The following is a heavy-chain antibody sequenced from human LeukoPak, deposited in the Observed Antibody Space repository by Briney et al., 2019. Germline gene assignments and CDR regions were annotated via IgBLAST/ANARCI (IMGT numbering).Heavy chain of an antibody. CDR1: GFTISTFG. CDR3: ARVLRDSRPPTPFRFLEYSYYYYGMDV. V-gene: IGHV3-21*01. J-gene: IGHJ6*02. CDR2: ISSSSSYI. Sequence: GGSLRLSCAGSGFTISTFGMNWVRQAPGKGLEWVSSISSSSSYIYYADSVKGRFTISRDNAKNSLYLQMNSLRAEDTAVYYCARVLRDSRPPTPFRFLEYSYYYYGMDVWGQGTTVTVSS. D-gene: IGHD3-3*01.